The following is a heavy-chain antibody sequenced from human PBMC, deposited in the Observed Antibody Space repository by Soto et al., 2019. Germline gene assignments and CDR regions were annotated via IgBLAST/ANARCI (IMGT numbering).Heavy chain of an antibody. CDR1: GFTFSSYA. V-gene: IGHV3-30-3*01. D-gene: IGHD6-13*01. Sequence: QVQLVESGGGVVQPGRSLRLSCAASGFTFSSYAMHWVRQAPGKRLEWVAVISYDGSNKYYADSVKGRFTISRDNSKNTLYLQMNSLRAEDTAVYYCARGYSSSWYLFDYWGQGTLVTVSS. J-gene: IGHJ4*02. CDR3: ARGYSSSWYLFDY. CDR2: ISYDGSNK.